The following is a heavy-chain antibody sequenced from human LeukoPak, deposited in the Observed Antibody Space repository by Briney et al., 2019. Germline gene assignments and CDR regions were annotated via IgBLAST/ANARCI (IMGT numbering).Heavy chain of an antibody. D-gene: IGHD2-2*01. Sequence: PGGSLRLSCAVSRFTFSSYAMHWVRQAPGKGLEYVSAINYNGGSTYYANSVKGRFTISRDNSKDTLYLQMGSLRADDMGVYYCARDPLRVTSPMPPAYWGQGPLVTVSS. V-gene: IGHV3-64*01. CDR1: RFTFSSYA. CDR3: ARDPLRVTSPMPPAY. CDR2: INYNGGST. J-gene: IGHJ1*01.